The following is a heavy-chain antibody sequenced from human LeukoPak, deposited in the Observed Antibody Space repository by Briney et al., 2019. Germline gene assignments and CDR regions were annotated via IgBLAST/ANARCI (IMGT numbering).Heavy chain of an antibody. CDR1: GFTFSNAW. Sequence: GGSLRLSCAASGFTFSNAWMSWVRQAPGKGLEWVGRIKRKTDGGTIDYAAPVKGRFTISRDDSKNTLYLQMNSLKTEDTAVYSCPTPYVGRVNSFDSSGWGGWGQGTLVTVSS. V-gene: IGHV3-15*01. CDR2: IKRKTDGGTI. J-gene: IGHJ4*02. CDR3: PTPYVGRVNSFDSSGWGG. D-gene: IGHD3-22*01.